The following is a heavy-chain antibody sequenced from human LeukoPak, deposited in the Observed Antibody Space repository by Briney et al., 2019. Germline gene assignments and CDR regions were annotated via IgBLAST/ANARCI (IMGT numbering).Heavy chain of an antibody. Sequence: SETLSLTCTVSGDSISSSSSYWGWIRQPPGKGLERIGSIYYSGNTYYNTSLKSRVTISVDTSKKQFSLKLNSVTAADTAVYYCARSRGWLQSHPLGYWGQGTLVTVSS. V-gene: IGHV4-39*01. CDR2: IYYSGNT. CDR3: ARSRGWLQSHPLGY. CDR1: GDSISSSSSY. J-gene: IGHJ4*02. D-gene: IGHD5-24*01.